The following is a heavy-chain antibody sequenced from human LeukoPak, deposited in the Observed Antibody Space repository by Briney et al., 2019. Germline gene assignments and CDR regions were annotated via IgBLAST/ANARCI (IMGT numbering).Heavy chain of an antibody. CDR2: INLNSGGT. Sequence: GASVKVSCKASGYTFTGYYMHWVRQAPGQGLEWMGWINLNSGGTNYAQKFQGRVTMTRDTSISTAYMELSRLRSDDTAVYYCARDPAAAGTGALYYFDYWGQGTLVTVSS. CDR1: GYTFTGYY. D-gene: IGHD6-13*01. CDR3: ARDPAAAGTGALYYFDY. V-gene: IGHV1-2*02. J-gene: IGHJ4*02.